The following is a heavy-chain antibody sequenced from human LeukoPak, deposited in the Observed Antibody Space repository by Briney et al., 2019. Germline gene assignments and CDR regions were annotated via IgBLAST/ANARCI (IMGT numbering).Heavy chain of an antibody. CDR1: GYTFTSYD. J-gene: IGHJ6*03. Sequence: ASVKVSCKASGYTFTSYDINWVRQATGQGLEWMGWMNPNSGNTGYAQKLQGRVTMTRNTSISTAYMELSSLRSEDTAVYYCARVGYDFWSGYLGGYYYYYMDVWGKGTTVTVSS. D-gene: IGHD3-3*01. CDR2: MNPNSGNT. CDR3: ARVGYDFWSGYLGGYYYYYMDV. V-gene: IGHV1-8*01.